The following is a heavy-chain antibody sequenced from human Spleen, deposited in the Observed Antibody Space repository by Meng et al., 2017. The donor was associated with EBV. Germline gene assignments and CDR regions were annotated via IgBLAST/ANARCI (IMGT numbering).Heavy chain of an antibody. CDR1: YGSINSGSFH. J-gene: IGHJ5*01. V-gene: IGHV4-30-4*01. Sequence: QVQRQESCPGLVTPSQTPSIACSFSYGSINSGSFHWSWIRQAPGKGLEWIGYSYHSGTVNYNPSLKSRVSLSLDMSKNQFSVKLTSVTAADTAVYFCARVSVQWLRFDSWGQGTLVTVSS. CDR3: ARVSVQWLRFDS. CDR2: SYHSGTV. D-gene: IGHD6-19*01.